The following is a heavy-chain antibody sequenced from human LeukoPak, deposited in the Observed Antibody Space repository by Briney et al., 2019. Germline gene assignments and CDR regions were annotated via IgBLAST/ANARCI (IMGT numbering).Heavy chain of an antibody. Sequence: GGSLRLSCEGSGFTFSNYWMGWVRQAPGKGLQWVANIKTDGSEKYYVDSVKGRFTISRDNAKNSLYLQMNSLRAEDTAVYYCARDGYSSSWIEAFDIWGQGTMVTVSS. J-gene: IGHJ3*02. CDR3: ARDGYSSSWIEAFDI. CDR2: IKTDGSEK. D-gene: IGHD6-13*01. CDR1: GFTFSNYW. V-gene: IGHV3-7*01.